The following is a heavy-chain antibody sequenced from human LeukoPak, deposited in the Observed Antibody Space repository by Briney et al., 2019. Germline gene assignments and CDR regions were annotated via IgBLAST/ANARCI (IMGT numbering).Heavy chain of an antibody. CDR3: ARPAYGSGSYGAFDI. D-gene: IGHD3-10*01. Sequence: ASVKVSCKASGGTFSSYAISWVRQAPGQGLEWMGGIIPIFGTANYAQKFQGRVTITADESTSTAYMELSSLRSEDTAVYYCARPAYGSGSYGAFDIWGQGTMVTVSS. CDR2: IIPIFGTA. V-gene: IGHV1-69*13. CDR1: GGTFSSYA. J-gene: IGHJ3*02.